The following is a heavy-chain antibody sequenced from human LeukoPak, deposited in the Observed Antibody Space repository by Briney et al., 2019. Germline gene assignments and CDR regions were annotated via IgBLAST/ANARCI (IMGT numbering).Heavy chain of an antibody. CDR3: AREWLQPYYFDY. D-gene: IGHD5-24*01. J-gene: IGHJ4*02. CDR1: GGSISSSSYY. V-gene: IGHV4-39*07. Sequence: SETLSLTCTVSGGSISSSSYYWGWIRQPPGKGLEWIGSIYYSGSAYYNPSLKSRVTISVDTSKNQFSLKLSSVTAADTAVYYCAREWLQPYYFDYWGQGTLVTVSS. CDR2: IYYSGSA.